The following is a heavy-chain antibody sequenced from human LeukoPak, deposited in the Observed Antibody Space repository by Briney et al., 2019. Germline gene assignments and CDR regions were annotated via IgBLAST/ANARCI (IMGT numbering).Heavy chain of an antibody. CDR1: GFTFTSHS. CDR2: TGISSVNT. J-gene: IGHJ4*02. D-gene: IGHD2-21*01. CDR3: ATGDGIGKHLRAYYWAN. V-gene: IGHV3-23*01. Sequence: PGGSLRLSCAASGFTFTSHSMTWVRQAPGKGLEWVCTTGISSVNTLCADSVNGRFSISRDNSRNTLDLQMNNLRVDDTAVYYCATGDGIGKHLRAYYWANWAQGTLVTVSS.